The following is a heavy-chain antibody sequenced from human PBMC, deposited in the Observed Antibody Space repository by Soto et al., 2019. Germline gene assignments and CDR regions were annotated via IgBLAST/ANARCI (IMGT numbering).Heavy chain of an antibody. J-gene: IGHJ4*02. D-gene: IGHD6-6*01. V-gene: IGHV4-34*01. CDR3: ARSYSSSSPDY. Sequence: SETLSLTCAVYGGSFSGYYWSWIRQPPGKGLEWIGEINHSGSTNYNPSLKSRVTISVDTSKNRFSLKRSPVTAADTAVYYCARSYSSSSPDYWGQGTLVTVSS. CDR1: GGSFSGYY. CDR2: INHSGST.